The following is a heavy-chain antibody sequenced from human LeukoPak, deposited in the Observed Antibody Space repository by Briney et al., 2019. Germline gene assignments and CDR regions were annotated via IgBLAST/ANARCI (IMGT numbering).Heavy chain of an antibody. D-gene: IGHD3-22*01. J-gene: IGHJ4*02. Sequence: PGRSLRLSCAASGFTFDDYAMHWVRQAPGKGLECVSGISWNSGSIGYADSVKGRFTISRDNAKNSLYLQTNSLRAEDTALYYCAKDRADSSGYYYDYWGQGTLVTVSS. CDR2: ISWNSGSI. CDR3: AKDRADSSGYYYDY. CDR1: GFTFDDYA. V-gene: IGHV3-9*01.